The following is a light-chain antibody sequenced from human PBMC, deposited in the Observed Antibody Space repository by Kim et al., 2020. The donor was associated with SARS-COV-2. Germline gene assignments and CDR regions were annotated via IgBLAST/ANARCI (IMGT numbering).Light chain of an antibody. CDR3: NSRDSSGYLV. CDR1: SLRSYY. Sequence: SSELTQDPAVSVALGQTVRITCQGDSLRSYYASWYQQKPGQAPVLVIYVKNNRPSGIPDRFSGSSSGNTASLTITGAQAEDEADYYCNSRDSSGYLVFGG. J-gene: IGLJ3*02. CDR2: VKN. V-gene: IGLV3-19*01.